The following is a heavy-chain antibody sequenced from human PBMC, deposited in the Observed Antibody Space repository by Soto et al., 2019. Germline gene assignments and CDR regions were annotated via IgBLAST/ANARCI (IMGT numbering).Heavy chain of an antibody. J-gene: IGHJ4*02. Sequence: GGSLRLSCAASGFTFSSYEMNWVRQAPGKGLEWVSYISSSGSTIYYADSVKGRFTISRDNAKNSLYLQMNSLRAEDTAVYYRARASVVHFDYWGQGTLVTVSS. D-gene: IGHD2-15*01. CDR1: GFTFSSYE. CDR3: ARASVVHFDY. CDR2: ISSSGSTI. V-gene: IGHV3-48*03.